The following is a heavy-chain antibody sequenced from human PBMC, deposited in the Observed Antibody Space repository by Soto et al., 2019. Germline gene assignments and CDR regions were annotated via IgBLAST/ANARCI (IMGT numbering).Heavy chain of an antibody. CDR2: IYPGDSDA. Sequence: PGESLRISCKASGYSFSSYWIAWVRQMPGKGLEWMGIIYPGDSDARYSPSFEGQVTISVDTSINTAYLQWSYLKASDSAMYFCARQSDYKILTGYWYYFDYWGHGSLVTVS. CDR1: GYSFSSYW. J-gene: IGHJ4*01. V-gene: IGHV5-51*01. D-gene: IGHD3-9*01. CDR3: ARQSDYKILTGYWYYFDY.